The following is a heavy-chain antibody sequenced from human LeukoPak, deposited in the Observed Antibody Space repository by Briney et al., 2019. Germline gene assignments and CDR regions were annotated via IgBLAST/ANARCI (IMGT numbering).Heavy chain of an antibody. Sequence: ASVKDSCKASGYTCTSYYMHCVLHAPGQELEWMGWINPNSGGTNYAQKFQGRVTMTRDTSISTAYMELSRLRTDDTAVYYCASNYVKWFDPWGQGTLVSVSS. CDR3: ASNYVKWFDP. CDR1: GYTCTSYY. V-gene: IGHV1-2*02. CDR2: INPNSGGT. J-gene: IGHJ5*02. D-gene: IGHD4-11*01.